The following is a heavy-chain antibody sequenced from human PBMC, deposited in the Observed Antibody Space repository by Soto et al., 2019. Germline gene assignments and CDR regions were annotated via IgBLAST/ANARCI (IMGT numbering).Heavy chain of an antibody. V-gene: IGHV3-21*01. D-gene: IGHD3-3*01. J-gene: IGHJ6*02. CDR3: ARGIEWLVGGMDV. CDR2: VSSSSTYI. Sequence: EVHLVESGGGLVKPGGSLRLSCAASGFTFTSHTINWVRQAPGKGLEWVSSVSSSSTYIYYADSVKGRFTISRDNAKNSVYLEMSSLSAEDTAVYYCARGIEWLVGGMDVWGQGTTVTVSS. CDR1: GFTFTSHT.